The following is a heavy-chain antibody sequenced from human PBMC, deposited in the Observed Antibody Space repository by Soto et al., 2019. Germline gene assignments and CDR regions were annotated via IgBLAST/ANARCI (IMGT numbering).Heavy chain of an antibody. J-gene: IGHJ5*02. Sequence: QVQLVESGGGVVQPGRSLRLSCAASGFSFKSYGIHWVRQAPGKGLEWVAFIWFDGSKKYYGDSAKGRFTISRDNSKNILYLQMNSLRVEDTAVYYCARVAGSHPSWFDPWGQGTLVSVFS. CDR1: GFSFKSYG. CDR3: ARVAGSHPSWFDP. CDR2: IWFDGSKK. D-gene: IGHD1-26*01. V-gene: IGHV3-33*01.